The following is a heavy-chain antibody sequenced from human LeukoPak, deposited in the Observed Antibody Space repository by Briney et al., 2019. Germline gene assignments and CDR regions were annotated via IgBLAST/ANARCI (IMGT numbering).Heavy chain of an antibody. V-gene: IGHV1-18*01. J-gene: IGHJ6*02. CDR2: ISAYNGNT. Sequence: ASVKVSCKASGYTFTSYGISWVRQAPEQGLEWMGWISAYNGNTNYAQKLQGRVTMTTDTSTSTAYMELRSLRSDDTAVYYCARGDIVAVPAATLSYYYYGMDVWGQGTTVTVSS. D-gene: IGHD2-2*01. CDR3: ARGDIVAVPAATLSYYYYGMDV. CDR1: GYTFTSYG.